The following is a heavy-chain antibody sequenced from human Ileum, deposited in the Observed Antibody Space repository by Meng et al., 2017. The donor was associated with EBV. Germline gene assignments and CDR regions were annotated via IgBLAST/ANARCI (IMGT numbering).Heavy chain of an antibody. CDR3: ARAPSTSSTRTFDY. J-gene: IGHJ4*02. V-gene: IGHV4-38-2*02. CDR1: GGSIKTDSY. D-gene: IGHD5/OR15-5a*01. Sequence: QLQPEDSGPGLVKPSETLSLTCTVSGGSIKTDSYWGWIRQPPGKGLEWIGSIFHSGSAYYNPSLKSRVSISVHTSENYFSLNLRSVTAADTAVYYCARAPSTSSTRTFDYWGQGTLVTVSS. CDR2: IFHSGSA.